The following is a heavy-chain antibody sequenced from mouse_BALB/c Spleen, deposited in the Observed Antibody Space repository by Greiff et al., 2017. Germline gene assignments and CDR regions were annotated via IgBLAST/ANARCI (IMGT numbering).Heavy chain of an antibody. Sequence: EVQLVESGGGLVKPGGSLKLSCAASGFTFSSYTMSWVRQTPEKRLEWVATISSGGGNTYYPDSVKGRFTISRDNAKNNLYLQMSSLRSEDTALYYCASSYGYFAYWGQGTLVTVSA. D-gene: IGHD1-2*01. J-gene: IGHJ3*01. CDR2: ISSGGGNT. CDR3: ASSYGYFAY. V-gene: IGHV5-9*03. CDR1: GFTFSSYT.